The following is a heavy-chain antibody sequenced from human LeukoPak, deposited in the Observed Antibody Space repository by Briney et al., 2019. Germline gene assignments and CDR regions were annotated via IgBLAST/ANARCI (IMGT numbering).Heavy chain of an antibody. J-gene: IGHJ4*02. V-gene: IGHV3-30*03. CDR2: ISYDGSNK. Sequence: GGSLRLSCAASGFTFSSYGMHWVRQAPGKGLEWVAVISYDGSNKYYADSVKGRFTISRDNSENTLYLQMNSLRAEDTAMYYCARETGSAVGSTDFDYWGQGTLVTVSS. D-gene: IGHD4-17*01. CDR1: GFTFSSYG. CDR3: ARETGSAVGSTDFDY.